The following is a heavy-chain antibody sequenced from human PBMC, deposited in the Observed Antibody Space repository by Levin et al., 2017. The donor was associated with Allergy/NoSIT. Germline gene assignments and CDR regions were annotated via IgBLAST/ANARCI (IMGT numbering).Heavy chain of an antibody. Sequence: LSLTCAASGFTFSNAWMSWVRQAPGKGLEWVGRIKSKTDGGTTDYAAPVKGRFTISRDDSKNTLYLQMNSLKTEDTAVYYCTTRKPRGSSLKGAFDSWGQGTMVTVSS. CDR1: GFTFSNAW. J-gene: IGHJ3*02. D-gene: IGHD6-13*01. CDR3: TTRKPRGSSLKGAFDS. V-gene: IGHV3-15*01. CDR2: IKSKTDGGTT.